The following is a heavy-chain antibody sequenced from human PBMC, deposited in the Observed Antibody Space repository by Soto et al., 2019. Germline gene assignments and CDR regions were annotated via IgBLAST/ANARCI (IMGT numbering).Heavy chain of an antibody. Sequence: SETLSLTCTVSGGSISSSIYYLGWIRQPPGKGLEWIGCIFYTGSTYYTPSLKSRITMSVYTSKSQFSLKLTSVTAADTAVYYCARGLEGFYGSGSYYAYNWFDPWGQGTLVTVSS. CDR2: IFYTGST. D-gene: IGHD3-10*01. CDR3: ARGLEGFYGSGSYYAYNWFDP. J-gene: IGHJ5*02. V-gene: IGHV4-30-4*08. CDR1: GGSISSSIYY.